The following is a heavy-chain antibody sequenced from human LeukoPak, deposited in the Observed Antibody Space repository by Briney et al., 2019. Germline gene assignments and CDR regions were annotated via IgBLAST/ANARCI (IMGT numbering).Heavy chain of an antibody. D-gene: IGHD6-13*01. CDR3: AKGLPHSVRWYYFDY. V-gene: IGHV3-30*18. J-gene: IGHJ4*02. CDR1: GFTFSSYG. CDR2: ISYDGGDQ. Sequence: GRSLRLSCAASGFTFSSYGMHWVRQAPGKGLEWEALISYDGGDQFYEDSVKGRFTISRDNSKNTLYLQMNSLRAEDTAVYYCAKGLPHSVRWYYFDYWGQGTLVIVSS.